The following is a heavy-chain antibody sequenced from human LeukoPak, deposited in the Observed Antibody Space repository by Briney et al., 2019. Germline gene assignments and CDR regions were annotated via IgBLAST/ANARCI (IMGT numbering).Heavy chain of an antibody. V-gene: IGHV3-7*01. Sequence: PGGSLRLSCAASGFSISSHWMTWVRQAPGKGLACVAIIKQDGSEKYYVDSVKGRFTISRDNAKNSLYLQMNSLRAEDTAVYYCTRDRGSSGWYEFDYWGQGTLVTVSS. J-gene: IGHJ4*02. CDR2: IKQDGSEK. D-gene: IGHD6-19*01. CDR1: GFSISSHW. CDR3: TRDRGSSGWYEFDY.